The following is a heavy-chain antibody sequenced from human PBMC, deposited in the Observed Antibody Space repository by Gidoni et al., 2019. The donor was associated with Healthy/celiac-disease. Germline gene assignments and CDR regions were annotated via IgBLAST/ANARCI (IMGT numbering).Heavy chain of an antibody. CDR3: ARGRNTAMAERGYWYFDL. V-gene: IGHV1-69*01. CDR1: GGTFSSYA. Sequence: QVQLVQSGAEVKKPGSSVKVSCKASGGTFSSYAIRWVRQAPGQGLEWMGGIIPIFGTANYAQKFQGRVTITADESTSTAYMELSSLRSEDTAVYYCARGRNTAMAERGYWYFDLWGRGTLVTVSS. CDR2: IIPIFGTA. J-gene: IGHJ2*01. D-gene: IGHD5-18*01.